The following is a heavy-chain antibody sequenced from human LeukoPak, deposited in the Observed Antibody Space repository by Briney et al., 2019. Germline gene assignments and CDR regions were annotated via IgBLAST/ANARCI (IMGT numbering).Heavy chain of an antibody. V-gene: IGHV7-4-1*02. CDR3: ARDLGDTAMVTFKE. CDR1: GYTFTSYA. Sequence: ASVKVSCKASGYTFTSYAMNWVRQAPGQGLEWMGWINTNTGHPTYAQGFTGRFVFSLDTSVSTAYLQISSLKTEDTAVYYCARDLGDTAMVTFKEWGQGTLVTVSS. CDR2: INTNTGHP. D-gene: IGHD5-18*01. J-gene: IGHJ4*02.